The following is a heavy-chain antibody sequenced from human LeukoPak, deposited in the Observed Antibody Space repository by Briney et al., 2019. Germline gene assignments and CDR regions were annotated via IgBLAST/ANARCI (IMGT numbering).Heavy chain of an antibody. CDR1: GGSISSYY. V-gene: IGHV4-59*12. D-gene: IGHD3-22*01. CDR3: ATLTEEYYYDSSGYYRTAQFDY. J-gene: IGHJ4*02. CDR2: IYYSGST. Sequence: SETLSLTCTVSGGSISSYYWSWIRQPPGKGLEWIGYIYYSGSTNYNPSLKSRVTISVDTSKNQFSLKLSSVTAADTAVYYCATLTEEYYYDSSGYYRTAQFDYWGQGTLVTVSS.